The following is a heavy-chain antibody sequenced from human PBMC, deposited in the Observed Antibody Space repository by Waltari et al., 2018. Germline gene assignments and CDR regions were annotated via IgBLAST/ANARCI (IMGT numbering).Heavy chain of an antibody. Sequence: VRKPGQSLKISCKGSGYSFTTYWIGWVRQMPGKGLEWMGIIYPGDSDTRYSPSFQGQVTISADNSISTAYLQWSSLKASDTAMYFCARAPTGTSSPYYFDYWGQGTLVTVSS. D-gene: IGHD1-1*01. J-gene: IGHJ4*02. V-gene: IGHV5-51*01. CDR3: ARAPTGTSSPYYFDY. CDR2: IYPGDSDT. CDR1: GYSFTTYW.